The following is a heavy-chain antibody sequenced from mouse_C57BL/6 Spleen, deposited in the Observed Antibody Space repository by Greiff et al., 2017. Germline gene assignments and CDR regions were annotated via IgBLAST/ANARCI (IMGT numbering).Heavy chain of an antibody. Sequence: VQLQESGPGLVAPSQCLSITCTASGFSLTSYAISWVRQPPGKGLEWLGVIWTGGGTNYYSAIKSRPSIRKDNTKSEIFLKMNSLQTDDTARYYCAGNTAIYYGKRVPFAYWGQGTLVTVSA. CDR2: IWTGGGT. CDR3: AGNTAIYYGKRVPFAY. CDR1: GFSLTSYA. J-gene: IGHJ3*01. D-gene: IGHD2-1*01. V-gene: IGHV2-9-1*01.